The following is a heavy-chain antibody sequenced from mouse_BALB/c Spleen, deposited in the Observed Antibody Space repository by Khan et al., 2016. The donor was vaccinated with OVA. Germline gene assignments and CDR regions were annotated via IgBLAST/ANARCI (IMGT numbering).Heavy chain of an antibody. D-gene: IGHD2-10*02. CDR1: GFIFSSYG. CDR2: INSNGGNT. J-gene: IGHJ2*01. V-gene: IGHV5-6-3*01. CDR3: TRGEYVWLQYYLDY. Sequence: EVELVESGGGLVQPGGSLKLSCAASGFIFSSYGMSWVRQNSDKRLVLVATINSNGGNTYYPDSVKGRFTISRDNAKNTLYLQMSSLKSEDTAMYFCTRGEYVWLQYYLDYWGQGTTLTVSS.